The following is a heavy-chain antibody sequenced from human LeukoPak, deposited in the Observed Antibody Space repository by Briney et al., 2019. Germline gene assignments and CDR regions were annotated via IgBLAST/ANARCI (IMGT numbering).Heavy chain of an antibody. D-gene: IGHD2-21*02. CDR1: GFTFDDYA. V-gene: IGHV3-9*01. J-gene: IGHJ4*02. Sequence: PGRSLRLSCAASGFTFDDYAMHWVRQAPGKGLEWVSGISWNSGSIGYADSVKGRFTISRDNAKNSLYLQMNSLRAEDTAVYYCARAGGVTASDYWGQGTLVTVSS. CDR2: ISWNSGSI. CDR3: ARAGGVTASDY.